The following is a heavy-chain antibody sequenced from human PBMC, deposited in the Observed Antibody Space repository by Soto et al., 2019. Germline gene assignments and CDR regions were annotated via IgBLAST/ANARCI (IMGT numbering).Heavy chain of an antibody. CDR2: IYYSGST. D-gene: IGHD1-26*01. J-gene: IGHJ3*02. CDR3: ARGNAVWELLLLADDAFDI. CDR1: GGSISSYY. V-gene: IGHV4-59*01. Sequence: SETLSLTCTVSGGSISSYYWSWIRQPPGKGLEWIGYIYYSGSTNYNPSLKSRVTISVDTSKNQFSLKLSSVTAADTAVYYCARGNAVWELLLLADDAFDIWGQGTMVTVSS.